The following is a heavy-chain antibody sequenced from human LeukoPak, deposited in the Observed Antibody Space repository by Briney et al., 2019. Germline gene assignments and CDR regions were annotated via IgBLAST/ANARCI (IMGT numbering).Heavy chain of an antibody. V-gene: IGHV3-21*01. CDR3: ARERSLIRGDIWFDP. J-gene: IGHJ5*02. CDR1: GFGFSNFW. D-gene: IGHD3-10*01. CDR2: VMYNTLHI. Sequence: PGGSLRLSCAASGFGFSNFWMTWVRQAPGKGLEWVSSVMYNTLHIYYADSVEGRFTVSRDNAKNSFHLHMHSLRAEDTAVYFCARERSLIRGDIWFDPWGHGTLVTVSS.